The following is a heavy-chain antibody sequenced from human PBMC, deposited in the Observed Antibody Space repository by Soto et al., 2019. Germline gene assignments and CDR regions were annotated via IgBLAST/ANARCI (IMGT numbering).Heavy chain of an antibody. V-gene: IGHV3-23*01. D-gene: IGHD6-19*01. J-gene: IGHJ5*02. Sequence: EVRLLESGGGLAQPGGSRRLSCAASGFTFSSSAMNWVRQAPGKGLEWVSSIKVGGGDTFYADSVRGRFTVSRDISRNTRYLQMNSLRAEDTAIYYCAKCSVGTVRTSGWCNWFAPWGQGTLVTVSS. CDR2: IKVGGGDT. CDR1: GFTFSSSA. CDR3: AKCSVGTVRTSGWCNWFAP.